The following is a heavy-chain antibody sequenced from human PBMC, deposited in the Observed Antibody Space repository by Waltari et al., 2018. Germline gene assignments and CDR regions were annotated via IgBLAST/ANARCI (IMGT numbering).Heavy chain of an antibody. V-gene: IGHV3-48*01. Sequence: VQLVESGGGVVQPGRSLRLSCAASGFTFSSYGMHWVRQAPGKGLEWVSYISSSSTIYYADSVKGRFTISRDNAKNSLYLQMNSLRAEDTAVYYCARGGFDPWGQGTLVTVSS. CDR1: GFTFSSYG. CDR3: ARGGFDP. D-gene: IGHD3-10*01. CDR2: ISSSSTI. J-gene: IGHJ5*02.